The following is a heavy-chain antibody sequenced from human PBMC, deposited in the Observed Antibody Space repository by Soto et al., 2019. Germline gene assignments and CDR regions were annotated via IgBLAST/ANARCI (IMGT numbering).Heavy chain of an antibody. D-gene: IGHD1-26*01. CDR2: ITYDGSNE. Sequence: RLSYTAFGFTFGDYGMRCISQAAGKGLEYVSVITYDGSNEYYADSVKGRFTISRDNSKNTLYLQMNSLRAEDTAVYYCAKDGSPNFDYWGKGTLVTVTS. CDR1: GFTFGDYG. CDR3: AKDGSPNFDY. V-gene: IGHV3-30*18. J-gene: IGHJ4*02.